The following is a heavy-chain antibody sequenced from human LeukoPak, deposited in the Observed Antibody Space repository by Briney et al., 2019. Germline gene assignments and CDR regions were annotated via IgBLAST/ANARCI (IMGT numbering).Heavy chain of an antibody. CDR1: GFTFDDYG. V-gene: IGHV3-20*04. CDR3: ARGDYGPIDY. Sequence: GGSLRLSCAASGFTFDDYGMSWVRQAPGKGLEWVSGINWNGGSTGYAGSVKGRFTISRDNAKNSLYLRMNSLRAEDTALYYCARGDYGPIDYWGQGTLVTVSS. CDR2: INWNGGST. J-gene: IGHJ4*02. D-gene: IGHD4-17*01.